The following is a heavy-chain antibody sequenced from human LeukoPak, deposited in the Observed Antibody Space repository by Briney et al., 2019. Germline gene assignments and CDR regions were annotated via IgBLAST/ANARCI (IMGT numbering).Heavy chain of an antibody. V-gene: IGHV4-34*01. D-gene: IGHD3-3*01. J-gene: IGHJ3*02. CDR3: ARPLPIRGVADAFDI. Sequence: SETLSLTCAVYGGSFSGYYWSWIRQPPGKGLEWIGEINHSGSTNYNPSLKSRVTISVDTSKNQFSLKLSSVTAADTAVYYCARPLPIRGVADAFDIWGQGTMVTVSS. CDR1: GGSFSGYY. CDR2: INHSGST.